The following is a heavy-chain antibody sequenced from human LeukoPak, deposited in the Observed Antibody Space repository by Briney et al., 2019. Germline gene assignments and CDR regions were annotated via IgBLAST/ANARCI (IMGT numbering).Heavy chain of an antibody. J-gene: IGHJ4*02. CDR2: IYYSGST. CDR3: ARDGDSSGWTRSDY. CDR1: GGSISTTSYY. Sequence: WETLSLTCTVSGGSISTTSYYWGWIRQPPGKGLEWIGSIYYSGSTYYNPSLKSRVAISADRSKNQFSLKLNSVTAADTAVYYCARDGDSSGWTRSDYWGQGTLVIVSS. D-gene: IGHD6-19*01. V-gene: IGHV4-39*07.